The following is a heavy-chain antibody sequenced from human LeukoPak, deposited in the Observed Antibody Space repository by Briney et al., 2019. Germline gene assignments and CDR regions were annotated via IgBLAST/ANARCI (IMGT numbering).Heavy chain of an antibody. V-gene: IGHV1-18*01. Sequence: SSVKVSCKASGYTFTRYGIVGVRQAPAQGLEWMGWISAYNGNTNYAQKLQGRVTMTTDTSTSTAYMELRSLRSDDTAVYYCARDIVVVPAAPRGRGMDVWGKGTTVTVSS. CDR1: GYTFTRYG. CDR3: ARDIVVVPAAPRGRGMDV. J-gene: IGHJ6*03. CDR2: ISAYNGNT. D-gene: IGHD2-2*01.